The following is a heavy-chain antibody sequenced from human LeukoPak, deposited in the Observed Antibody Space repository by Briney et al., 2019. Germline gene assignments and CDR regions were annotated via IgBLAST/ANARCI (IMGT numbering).Heavy chain of an antibody. CDR1: GFTFDDYA. CDR2: ISWNSGSI. J-gene: IGHJ5*02. V-gene: IGHV3-9*01. CDR3: ATSGYYYNNWFDP. Sequence: GRSLRLSCAASGFTFDDYAMHWVRQAPGKGLEWVSGISWNSGSIGYADSVKGRFTISRDNAKNSLYLQMNSLRAEDTALYYCATSGYYYNNWFDPWGQGALVTVSS. D-gene: IGHD3-22*01.